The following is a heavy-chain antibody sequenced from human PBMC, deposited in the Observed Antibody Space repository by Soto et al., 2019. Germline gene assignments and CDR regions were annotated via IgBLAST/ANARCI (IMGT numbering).Heavy chain of an antibody. CDR2: INANNGNT. CDR1: GYTFTSYG. Sequence: QVQLVQSGAEVKKPGASVMVSCKASGYTFTSYGISWIRQAPGQGLEWMGWINANNGNTDYAQNFQGRVTKTTDTSTSTAYMELRSLRSDYTAVYYCATSYDSGFDPWGQGTLVSVSS. J-gene: IGHJ5*02. CDR3: ATSYDSGFDP. D-gene: IGHD5-12*01. V-gene: IGHV1-18*04.